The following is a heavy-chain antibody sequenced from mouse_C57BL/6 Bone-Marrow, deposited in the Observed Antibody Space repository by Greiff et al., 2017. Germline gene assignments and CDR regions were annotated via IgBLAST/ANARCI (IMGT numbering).Heavy chain of an antibody. CDR2: ISSGGSYT. D-gene: IGHD4-1*01. CDR3: ARHRTGTYFDV. J-gene: IGHJ1*03. CDR1: GFTFSGYG. Sequence: DVKLVESGGDLVKPGGSLKLSCAASGFTFSGYGMSWVRQTPDKRLEWVATISSGGSYTYYPDSVKGRFTISRDNAKNTLYLQMSSLKSEDTAMYYCARHRTGTYFDVWGTGTTVTVSS. V-gene: IGHV5-6*02.